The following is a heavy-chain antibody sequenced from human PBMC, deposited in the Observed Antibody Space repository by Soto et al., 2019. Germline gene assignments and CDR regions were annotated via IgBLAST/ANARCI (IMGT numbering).Heavy chain of an antibody. Sequence: QVQLLQSGAEVKRPGASVRVSCKASGYTFTRYNITWVRQAPGQGLEWMGWISAYNSNTNYARKMQGRVTMTTDTSTSTVYMELRSLRSDDTAVYYCARGHGISGAGSWRSTWFAPWGQGTLVTVSS. J-gene: IGHJ5*02. V-gene: IGHV1-18*01. CDR2: ISAYNSNT. D-gene: IGHD6-19*01. CDR1: GYTFTRYN. CDR3: ARGHGISGAGSWRSTWFAP.